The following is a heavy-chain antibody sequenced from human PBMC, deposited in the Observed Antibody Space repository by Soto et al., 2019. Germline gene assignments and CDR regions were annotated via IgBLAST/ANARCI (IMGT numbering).Heavy chain of an antibody. Sequence: QVQLQQWGAGLLKPSETLSLTCAVYGGFVSSGSYYWSWIRQPPGKGLEWIGEMSHSGGTPFNPSLTSRVTISVDTSTNQFSLKMSYVTAADTALYYCARVERGTATTVVDDFDIWGPGTMVTVSS. V-gene: IGHV4-34*01. CDR2: MSHSGGT. CDR1: GGFVSSGSYY. D-gene: IGHD1-1*01. J-gene: IGHJ3*02. CDR3: ARVERGTATTVVDDFDI.